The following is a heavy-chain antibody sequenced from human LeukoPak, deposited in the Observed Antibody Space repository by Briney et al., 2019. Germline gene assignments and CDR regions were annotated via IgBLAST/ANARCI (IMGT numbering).Heavy chain of an antibody. D-gene: IGHD3-16*01. CDR1: GYSFTGYY. J-gene: IGHJ4*02. CDR2: INPRSGGT. CDR3: ARDTNSWGRDCYFDY. V-gene: IGHV1-2*02. Sequence: ASVKVSCKASGYSFTGYYLHWVRQAPRQGLEWMGWINPRSGGTNYAQKFQGRVTMTRDTSINTAYMELSSLRSDDTAVYYCARDTNSWGRDCYFDYWGQGTLVTVSS.